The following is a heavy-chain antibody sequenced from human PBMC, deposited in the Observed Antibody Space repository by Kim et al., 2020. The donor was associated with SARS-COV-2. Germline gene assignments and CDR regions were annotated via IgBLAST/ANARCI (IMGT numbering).Heavy chain of an antibody. D-gene: IGHD5-12*01. J-gene: IGHJ5*02. V-gene: IGHV4-34*01. Sequence: SLNSRYNISVDTSKNQFSLKLSSVTAADTAVYYCARGRSGYATSGNWFDPWGQGTLVTVSS. CDR3: ARGRSGYATSGNWFDP.